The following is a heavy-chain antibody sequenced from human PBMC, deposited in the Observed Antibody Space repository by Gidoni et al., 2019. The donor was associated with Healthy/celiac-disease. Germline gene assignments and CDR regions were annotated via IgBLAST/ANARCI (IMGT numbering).Heavy chain of an antibody. CDR1: GFNFSSYE. D-gene: IGHD1-26*01. Sequence: EVQLVESGGGLVQPGGSLRLSCAASGFNFSSYEMNWVRQAPGKGLEWVSYISSSGSTIYYADSVKGRFTISRDNAKNSLYLQMNSLRAEDTAVYYCARDEMGGKVDYWGQGTLVTVSS. J-gene: IGHJ4*02. V-gene: IGHV3-48*03. CDR2: ISSSGSTI. CDR3: ARDEMGGKVDY.